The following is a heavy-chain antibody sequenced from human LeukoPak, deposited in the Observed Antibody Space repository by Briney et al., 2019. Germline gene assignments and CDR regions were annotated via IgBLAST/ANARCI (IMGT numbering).Heavy chain of an antibody. CDR1: WFTFSRYS. CDR3: AREFYSYGVFDY. D-gene: IGHD5-18*01. V-gene: IGHV3-21*01. Sequence: SLRLSCAAPWFTFSRYSMNWVRQAPGKGLGLVSSISSSYNYIYYADSLKGRFTVSRDNAKNSLYLQMNSLRAKDTAVYYCAREFYSYGVFDYWGQGTLATVSS. CDR2: ISSSYNYI. J-gene: IGHJ4*02.